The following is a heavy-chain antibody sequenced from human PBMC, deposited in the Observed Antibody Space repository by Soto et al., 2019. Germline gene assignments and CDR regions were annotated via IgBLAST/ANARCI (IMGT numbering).Heavy chain of an antibody. J-gene: IGHJ3*02. CDR3: ARDARYYDSSGYYYAGAFDI. CDR2: IYHSGST. Sequence: SETLSLTFVLSGSSISTGAYPRSWSRQPPGAGLEWIGYIYHSGSTYYNPSLKSRVTISVDRSKNQFSLKLSSVTAADTAVYYCARDARYYDSSGYYYAGAFDIWGRGTMVT. V-gene: IGHV4-30-2*01. CDR1: GSSISTGAYP. D-gene: IGHD3-22*01.